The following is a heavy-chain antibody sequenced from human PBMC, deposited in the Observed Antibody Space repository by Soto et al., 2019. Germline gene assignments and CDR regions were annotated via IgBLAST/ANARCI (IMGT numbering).Heavy chain of an antibody. CDR1: GFTFSSYA. CDR2: ISGSGGST. D-gene: IGHD2-15*01. J-gene: IGHJ4*02. V-gene: IGHV3-23*01. Sequence: EVQLLESGGGLVQPGGSLRLSCAASGFTFSSYAMSWVRQAPGKGLEWVSAISGSGGSTYYADSVKGRFTISRDNSKNTLYLQMNSLRAEDTAVYYCAKQSPSYCSGGSCFHKHWGQGTLVTVSS. CDR3: AKQSPSYCSGGSCFHKH.